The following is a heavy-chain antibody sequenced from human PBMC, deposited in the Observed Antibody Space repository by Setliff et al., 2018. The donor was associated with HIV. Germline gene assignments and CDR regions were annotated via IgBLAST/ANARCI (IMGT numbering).Heavy chain of an antibody. CDR3: ARGNSRRLRVHYYYYYMDV. Sequence: SETLSLTCTVSGVSGGSINNYQWSWIRQPPGKGLEWIGYIYTSGNTNHNPSLKSRVTISVGTSENQFSLKLSSVTAADTAVYYCARGNSRRLRVHYYYYYMDVWGKGTTVTVSS. V-gene: IGHV4-4*08. D-gene: IGHD4-17*01. CDR1: GGSINNYQ. CDR2: IYTSGNT. J-gene: IGHJ6*03.